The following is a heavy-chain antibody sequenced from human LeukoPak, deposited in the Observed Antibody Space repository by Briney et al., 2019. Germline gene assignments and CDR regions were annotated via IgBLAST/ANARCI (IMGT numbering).Heavy chain of an antibody. J-gene: IGHJ6*03. CDR2: IRYDGSNK. CDR3: AKDSAAVAGFYYYYYMDV. V-gene: IGHV3-30*02. D-gene: IGHD6-19*01. Sequence: GGSLRLSCAASGFTFRNYSMSWVRQAPGKGLEWVAFIRYDGSNKYYADSVKGRFAISRDNSKNTLYLQMNSLRAEDTAVYYCAKDSAAVAGFYYYYYMDVWGKGTTVTVSS. CDR1: GFTFRNYS.